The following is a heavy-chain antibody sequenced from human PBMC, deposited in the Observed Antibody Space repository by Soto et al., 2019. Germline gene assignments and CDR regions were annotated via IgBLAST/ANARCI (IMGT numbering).Heavy chain of an antibody. CDR3: ARGLITGSHYSGGWYYFDS. Sequence: QVQLQQSGAGLLKPSETLSLTCAVYGESFSGYIWTWIRQTPGKGLQWIGQINHSGSASYNPSLKRRITISVHPSKSQVSPELSSVTAADTAVYYCARGLITGSHYSGGWYYFDSWGQGTQVTVSS. CDR1: GESFSGYI. CDR2: INHSGSA. J-gene: IGHJ4*02. V-gene: IGHV4-34*01. D-gene: IGHD6-19*01.